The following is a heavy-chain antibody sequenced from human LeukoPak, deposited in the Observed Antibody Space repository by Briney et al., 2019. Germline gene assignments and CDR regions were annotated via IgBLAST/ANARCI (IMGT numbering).Heavy chain of an antibody. J-gene: IGHJ4*02. CDR1: GCTFSNYA. Sequence: GGSLRLSCAASGCTFSNYAMTWVRQAPDKGLEWVSAISGSDGSTYYADSVKGRFTISRDDSQNTLYLQMNSLSAEDTAVYYCAKVETSGGANCYALDYWGQGTLVNVSS. CDR3: AKVETSGGANCYALDY. V-gene: IGHV3-23*01. CDR2: ISGSDGST. D-gene: IGHD2-2*01.